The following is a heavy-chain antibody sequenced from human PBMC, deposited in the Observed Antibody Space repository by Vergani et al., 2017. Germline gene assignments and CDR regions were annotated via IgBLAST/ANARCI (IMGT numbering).Heavy chain of an antibody. D-gene: IGHD3-22*01. CDR2: IYYSGST. J-gene: IGHJ6*02. CDR1: GGSISSSSYY. CDR3: ARGRRDDSSGYYYYYGMDG. V-gene: IGHV4-30-4*01. Sequence: QLQLQESGPGLVKPSETLSLTCPVPGGSISSSSYYWSWIRQPPGKGLEWIGYIYYSGSTYYNPSLKSRVTISLDTSKNQFSLKLSSVTAADTAVYYCARGRRDDSSGYYYYYGMDGWGQGTTVTVSS.